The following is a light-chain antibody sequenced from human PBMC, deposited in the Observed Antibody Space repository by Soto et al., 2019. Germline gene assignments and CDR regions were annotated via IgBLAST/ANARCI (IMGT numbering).Light chain of an antibody. CDR3: QQSYSTPYT. CDR1: QSISSY. J-gene: IGKJ2*01. V-gene: IGKV1-39*01. CDR2: AAS. Sequence: DIQMTQSPSSLSASVGDRVTITCRASQSISSYLNWYQQTPGKAPKLLIYAASSLQSGVPSRFSGSGSGTDFTLTISSLPPEDFATYYCQQSYSTPYTFGQGTKLEIK.